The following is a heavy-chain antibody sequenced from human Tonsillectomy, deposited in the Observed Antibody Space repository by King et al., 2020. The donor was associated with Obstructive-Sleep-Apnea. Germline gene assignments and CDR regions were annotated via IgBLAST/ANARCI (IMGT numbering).Heavy chain of an antibody. V-gene: IGHV5-51*01. Sequence: QLVQSGAEVKKPGESLKISCKGSGYTFTSYWIAWVRQMPGKGLEWMGIIYPGDSDTRNSPSFQGQVTISADKSISTAYLQWSSLKASDTAMYYCARRGDILTAYPLLPDYWGQGTLVIVSS. CDR2: IYPGDSDT. D-gene: IGHD3-9*01. CDR1: GYTFTSYW. J-gene: IGHJ4*02. CDR3: ARRGDILTAYPLLPDY.